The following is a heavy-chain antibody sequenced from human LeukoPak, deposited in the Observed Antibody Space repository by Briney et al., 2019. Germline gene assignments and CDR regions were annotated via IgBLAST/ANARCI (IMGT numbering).Heavy chain of an antibody. D-gene: IGHD3-3*01. CDR1: GVTFSSYA. V-gene: IGHV1-69*05. Sequence: SVKVSCKASGVTFSSYAISWVRQAPGQGLEWMGGIIPIFGTANYAQKFQGRVTITTDESTSTAYMELSSLRSEDTAVYYCARGDGGYYNFDYWGQGTLVTVSS. J-gene: IGHJ4*02. CDR3: ARGDGGYYNFDY. CDR2: IIPIFGTA.